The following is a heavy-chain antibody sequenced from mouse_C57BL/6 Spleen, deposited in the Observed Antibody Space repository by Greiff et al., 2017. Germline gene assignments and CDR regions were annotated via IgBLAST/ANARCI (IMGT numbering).Heavy chain of an antibody. D-gene: IGHD1-1*01. CDR2: IHPNSGST. V-gene: IGHV1-64*01. J-gene: IGHJ3*01. CDR3: AMGTTVVAPRFAY. Sequence: QVQLQQPGAELVKPGASVKLSCKASGYTFTSYWMHWVKQRPGQGLEWIGMIHPNSGSTNYNEKFKSKATLTVDKSSSTAYMQLSSLTSEDSAVYYCAMGTTVVAPRFAYWGQGTLVTVSA. CDR1: GYTFTSYW.